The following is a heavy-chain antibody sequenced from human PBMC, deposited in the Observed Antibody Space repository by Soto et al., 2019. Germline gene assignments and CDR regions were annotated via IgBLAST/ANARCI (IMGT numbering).Heavy chain of an antibody. Sequence: EAQLLESGGDSAQPGGSLRLSCAASGFTFSAYVLNWVRQAPGKGLEWVSGISGSGDVTYYADSVKGRFTISRDNSKNTLYQQMNSLRAEDTGNYYCAKEQSTFGEGDWGRGTLVTVSS. J-gene: IGHJ4*01. CDR2: ISGSGDVT. CDR1: GFTFSAYV. D-gene: IGHD3-3*02. CDR3: AKEQSTFGEGD. V-gene: IGHV3-23*01.